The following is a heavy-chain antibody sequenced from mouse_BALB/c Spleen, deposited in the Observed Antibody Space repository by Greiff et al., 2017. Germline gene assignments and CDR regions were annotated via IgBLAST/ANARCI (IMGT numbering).Heavy chain of an antibody. D-gene: IGHD4-1*01. CDR3: AGGWDAFDY. CDR2: ISYSGST. CDR1: GYSFSSDYV. J-gene: IGHJ2*01. Sequence: EVQRVESGPGLVKPSQSLTLSCTATGYSFSSDYVWNWIRQSPGNNLEWMGHISYSGSTSYNPSLKSRISITRDTSKNQFFLQWNSVNTEDTATCDCAGGWDAFDYWGQGTTLTVSS. V-gene: IGHV3-2*02.